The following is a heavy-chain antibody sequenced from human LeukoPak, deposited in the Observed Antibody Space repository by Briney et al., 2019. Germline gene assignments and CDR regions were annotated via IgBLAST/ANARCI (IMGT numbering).Heavy chain of an antibody. CDR2: IYYSGSS. CDR1: GVSISGYY. CDR3: ARRDDNLNFFDP. Sequence: SSETLSLTCSVYGVSISGYYWSWIRQSPGKGLEWIGYIYYSGSSNYNPYLKSRLTISLDTSKNQFSLKMNSVTAADTAVYYCARRDDNLNFFDPWGHGTLVTVSS. J-gene: IGHJ5*02. D-gene: IGHD1-1*01. V-gene: IGHV4-59*08.